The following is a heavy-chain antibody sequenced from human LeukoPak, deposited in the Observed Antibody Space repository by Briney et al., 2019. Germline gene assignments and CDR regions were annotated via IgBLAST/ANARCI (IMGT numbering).Heavy chain of an antibody. V-gene: IGHV3-33*01. CDR3: ARDRGHPSGYFDY. J-gene: IGHJ4*02. Sequence: GWSLRLYCEASGLILNCYGMLWVREAPGSGLEWVVDIWFDGKNEHFADSVKGRFTISRDTSKNTLYLQMNSLRAEDTAVYYCARDRGHPSGYFDYWGQGTPVTVSS. CDR1: GLILNCYG. D-gene: IGHD3-10*01. CDR2: IWFDGKNE.